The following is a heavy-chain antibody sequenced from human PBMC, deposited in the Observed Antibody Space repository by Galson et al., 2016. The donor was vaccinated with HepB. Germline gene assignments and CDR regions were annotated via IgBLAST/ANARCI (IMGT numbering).Heavy chain of an antibody. Sequence: SLRLSCAASGFSVSSYALSWVRQPPGKGLEWVSTISGSGDKTYYIDSVKGRFTISRDNSTATLYLQMHRLRVEDTAVYYCVSPSGYCSSLSCPFDYWGPGTLVSVSS. CDR3: VSPSGYCSSLSCPFDY. J-gene: IGHJ4*02. V-gene: IGHV3-23*01. CDR2: ISGSGDKT. D-gene: IGHD2-2*01. CDR1: GFSVSSYA.